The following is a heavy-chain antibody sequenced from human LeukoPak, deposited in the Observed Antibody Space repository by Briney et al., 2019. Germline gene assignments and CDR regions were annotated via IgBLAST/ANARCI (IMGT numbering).Heavy chain of an antibody. D-gene: IGHD6-13*01. V-gene: IGHV3-74*01. Sequence: PGGSLRLSCAASGFTFSSYWMHWVRQAPGKGLVWVSRINSDGSSTSYADSVKGRFTISRDNAKKTLYLQMNSLRVEDTAVYYCARSQMATIAAAGWGQGTLVTVSS. CDR1: GFTFSSYW. J-gene: IGHJ4*02. CDR3: ARSQMATIAAAG. CDR2: INSDGSST.